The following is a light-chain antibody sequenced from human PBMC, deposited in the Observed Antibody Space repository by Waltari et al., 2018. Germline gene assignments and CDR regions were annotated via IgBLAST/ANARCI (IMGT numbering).Light chain of an antibody. CDR2: GSY. V-gene: IGKV3-15*01. Sequence: EIVMTQSPATLSVSPGERATLSCRASQSVSRNLAWYQQKPGQAPRLLIYGSYTRATGIPARFSGSGSGTEFTLTISGLQSEDSAVYYCQQYNDWPRTFGLGTRVEIE. CDR1: QSVSRN. J-gene: IGKJ1*01. CDR3: QQYNDWPRT.